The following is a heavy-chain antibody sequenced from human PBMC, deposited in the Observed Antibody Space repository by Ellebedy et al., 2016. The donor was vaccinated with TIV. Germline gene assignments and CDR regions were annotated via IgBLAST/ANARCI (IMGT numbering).Heavy chain of an antibody. D-gene: IGHD6-19*01. CDR2: IKQDGSEK. V-gene: IGHV3-7*04. J-gene: IGHJ4*02. Sequence: GESLKISCVASGFTFSSYWMSWVRQAPGKGLEWVANIKQDGSEKYYVDSVKGRFTISRDNAKNSLYLQMNSLRAEDTAVYYCARGSSGWHNPDYWGQGTLVTVSS. CDR3: ARGSSGWHNPDY. CDR1: GFTFSSYW.